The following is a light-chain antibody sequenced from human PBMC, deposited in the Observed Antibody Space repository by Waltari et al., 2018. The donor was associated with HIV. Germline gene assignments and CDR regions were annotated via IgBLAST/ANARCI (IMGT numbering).Light chain of an antibody. V-gene: IGKV3-15*01. J-gene: IGKJ3*01. CDR2: GAS. CDR3: QQYNNWPFT. Sequence: EIVMTQSPATLSVSPGERATLSCRASQSVSSNLAWYQQKPGQAPRLLIYGASNRATGIPARFSGSESGTEFTLTISSLQSEDFAVYYCQQYNNWPFTFGPGTKVDIK. CDR1: QSVSSN.